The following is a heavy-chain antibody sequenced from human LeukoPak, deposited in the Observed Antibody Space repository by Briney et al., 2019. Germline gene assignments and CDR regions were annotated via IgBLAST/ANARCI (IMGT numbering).Heavy chain of an antibody. V-gene: IGHV3-72*01. Sequence: PGESLRLSCAASGFTFSDHYMDWVRQAPGKGLEWVGRSKNKYNSYTTEYAASVRGRFTISRDGSKTSLYLYMDSLRTEDTAVYYCVLEFAKDGFDIWGQGTMVTVSS. CDR1: GFTFSDHY. CDR3: VLEFAKDGFDI. D-gene: IGHD1-1*01. J-gene: IGHJ3*02. CDR2: SKNKYNSYTT.